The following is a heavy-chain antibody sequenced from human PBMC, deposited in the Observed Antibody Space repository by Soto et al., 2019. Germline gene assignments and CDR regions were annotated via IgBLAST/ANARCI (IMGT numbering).Heavy chain of an antibody. D-gene: IGHD4-17*01. CDR2: ISAYSGNV. V-gene: IGHV1-18*01. CDR3: AIANYGDDDY. Sequence: QVQLVQSGAEVKKPGASVKVSCKTSGDTFSRSPISWVRQAPGQGLEWMGWISAYSGNVKYAWKFQDRVTMTPDTSTSTAYVELRRLRFDDTAVYYGAIANYGDDDYWGQGTLVTVSS. J-gene: IGHJ4*02. CDR1: GDTFSRSP.